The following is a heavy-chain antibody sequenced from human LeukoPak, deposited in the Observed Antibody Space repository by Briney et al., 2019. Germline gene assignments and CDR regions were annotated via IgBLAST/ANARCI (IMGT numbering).Heavy chain of an antibody. CDR2: ISAYNGNT. J-gene: IGHJ4*02. D-gene: IGHD3-10*01. Sequence: GASVKVSCKASGYTFTSYGISWVRQAPGQGLEWVGWISAYNGNTIYAQKLQGRVTMTTDTSTRTAYMDLRSLRSDDTAVYYCARLIFGYYYGSGSSPFYFDYWGQGTLVTVSS. V-gene: IGHV1-18*01. CDR3: ARLIFGYYYGSGSSPFYFDY. CDR1: GYTFTSYG.